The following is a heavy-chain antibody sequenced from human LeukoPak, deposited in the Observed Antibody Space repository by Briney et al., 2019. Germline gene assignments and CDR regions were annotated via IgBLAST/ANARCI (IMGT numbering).Heavy chain of an antibody. V-gene: IGHV1-69*06. CDR1: GYTFTSYG. D-gene: IGHD3-22*01. J-gene: IGHJ4*02. Sequence: SVKVSCKASGYTFTSYGISWVRQAPGQGLEWMGGIIPIFGTANYAQKFQGRVTITADKSTSTAYMELSSLRSEDTAVYYCARVDSSGYPYYFDYWGQGTLVTVSS. CDR3: ARVDSSGYPYYFDY. CDR2: IIPIFGTA.